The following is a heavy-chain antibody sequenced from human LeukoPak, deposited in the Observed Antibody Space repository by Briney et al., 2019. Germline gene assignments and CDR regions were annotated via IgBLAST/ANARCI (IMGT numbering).Heavy chain of an antibody. J-gene: IGHJ3*02. D-gene: IGHD2-21*02. V-gene: IGHV1-8*01. CDR3: ARAIPFRYLLGGDYYERSSHGFDI. Sequence: ASVKVSCKASGYTFTRRDVNWVRQATGQGLEWMGWINPNSKNTGYAQKFQGRVTLTTDTSTSTAYMELSSLDSEDTAVYYCARAIPFRYLLGGDYYERSSHGFDIWGQGTMITVSS. CDR2: INPNSKNT. CDR1: GYTFTRRD.